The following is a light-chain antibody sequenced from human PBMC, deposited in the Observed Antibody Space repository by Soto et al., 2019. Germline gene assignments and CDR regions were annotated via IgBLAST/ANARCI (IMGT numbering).Light chain of an antibody. CDR3: AAWDDSLNGVV. V-gene: IGLV1-47*01. CDR2: RSN. CDR1: KSNIGGGY. J-gene: IGLJ2*01. Sequence: QSVLTQPPSASGTPGPSGTIFCSGSKSNIGGGYVYWYHQLPGAAPKLLIYRSNPRPSGIPDRISGSRSGTSASLAISGLRSDDEAEYYCAAWDDSLNGVVFGGGTKLTVL.